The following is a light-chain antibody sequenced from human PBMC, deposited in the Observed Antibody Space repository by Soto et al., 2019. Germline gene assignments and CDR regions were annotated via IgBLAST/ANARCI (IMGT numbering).Light chain of an antibody. J-gene: IGLJ1*01. CDR1: SGHSSYI. Sequence: PVLTQSPSASASLGSSVKLTCTLSSGHSSYIIAWHQQQPGKAPRYLMNLEGSGSYNKGSGTPARFSGSSSGADRYLTISNLQSEDEADYYCETWDSNTRVFGTGTKVTVL. CDR2: LEGSGSY. CDR3: ETWDSNTRV. V-gene: IGLV4-60*03.